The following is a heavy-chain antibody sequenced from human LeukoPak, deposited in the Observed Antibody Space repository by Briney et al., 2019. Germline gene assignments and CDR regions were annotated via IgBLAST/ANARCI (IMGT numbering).Heavy chain of an antibody. J-gene: IGHJ4*02. Sequence: TSQTLSLTCAISGDSVSSNSAVWNWIRQSPSRGLEWLGRTYYRSKWYNDYGASVKSRITVNPDTSKNQFSLQLNSVTPEDTAVYYCVRSQYWRFDDWGQGTLVTVSS. CDR3: VRSQYWRFDD. D-gene: IGHD2-8*02. CDR2: TYYRSKWYN. V-gene: IGHV6-1*01. CDR1: GDSVSSNSAV.